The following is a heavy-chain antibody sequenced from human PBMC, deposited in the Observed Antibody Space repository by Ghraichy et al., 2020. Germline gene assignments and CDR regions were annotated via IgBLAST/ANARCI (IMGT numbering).Heavy chain of an antibody. D-gene: IGHD3-22*01. Sequence: GGSLRHSCAASGFTFSSYWMHWVRQAPGKGLVWVSRINSDGSSTNYADSVKGRFTISRDNAKNTLYLQMNGLRAEETAVYYCARETYYYDSSGRQYFQHWGQGTLVTVSS. CDR1: GFTFSSYW. CDR2: INSDGSST. V-gene: IGHV3-74*01. CDR3: ARETYYYDSSGRQYFQH. J-gene: IGHJ1*01.